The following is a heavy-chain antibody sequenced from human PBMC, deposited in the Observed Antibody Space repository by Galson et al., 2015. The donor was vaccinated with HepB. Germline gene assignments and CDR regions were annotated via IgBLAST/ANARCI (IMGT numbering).Heavy chain of an antibody. CDR3: ARPGAIPSRYSGFHF. CDR1: GYNFPTYW. J-gene: IGHJ3*01. CDR2: MYPTDSDA. Sequence: QSGAEVKKPGESLKISCEGSGYNFPTYWIGWVRQTPGQGLEWVGIMYPTDSDAKFSPSFQGQVTISVDRSINTAYLQWTSLKASDTAMYYCARPGAIPSRYSGFHFWGQGTMVTVSS. D-gene: IGHD2-2*02. V-gene: IGHV5-51*03.